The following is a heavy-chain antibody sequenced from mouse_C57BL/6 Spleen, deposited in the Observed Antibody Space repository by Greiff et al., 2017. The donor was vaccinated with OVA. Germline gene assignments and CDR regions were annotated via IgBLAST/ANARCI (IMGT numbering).Heavy chain of an antibody. CDR1: GFTFSDYY. D-gene: IGHD1-1*01. CDR3: ARKGYGSYYAMDY. CDR2: INYDGSST. J-gene: IGHJ4*01. Sequence: DVQLVESEGGLVQPGSSMKLSCTASGFTFSDYYMAWVRQVPEKGLEWVANINYDGSSTYYLDSLKSRFIISRDNAKNILYLQMSSLKSEDTATYYCARKGYGSYYAMDYWGQGTSVTVSS. V-gene: IGHV5-16*01.